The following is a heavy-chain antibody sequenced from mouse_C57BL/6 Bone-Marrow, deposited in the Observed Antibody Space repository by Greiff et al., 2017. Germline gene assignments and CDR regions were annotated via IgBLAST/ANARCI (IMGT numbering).Heavy chain of an antibody. Sequence: VQLKQSGPELVKPGASVKISCKASGYSFTGYYMNWVKQSPEKSLEWIGEINPSTGGTTYNQKFKAKATLTVDKSSSTAYMQLKSLTSEDSAVYYCAREEGLGLRLDYWGQGTT. D-gene: IGHD2-2*01. CDR3: AREEGLGLRLDY. CDR1: GYSFTGYY. CDR2: INPSTGGT. V-gene: IGHV1-42*01. J-gene: IGHJ2*01.